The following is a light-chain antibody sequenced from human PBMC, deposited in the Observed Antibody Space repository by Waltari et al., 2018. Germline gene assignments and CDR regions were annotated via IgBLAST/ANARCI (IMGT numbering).Light chain of an antibody. V-gene: IGKV1-27*01. CDR1: QGITNF. CDR2: AAS. Sequence: DIQMTQSPSSLSASVGDRVTITCRASQGITNFLAWYQQKPGKVPKLLIYAASTLPSGVPSRFSGGGSGTDFTITINTLQPEDVATYYCQKYDSAPFTFGPGTKVNI. CDR3: QKYDSAPFT. J-gene: IGKJ3*01.